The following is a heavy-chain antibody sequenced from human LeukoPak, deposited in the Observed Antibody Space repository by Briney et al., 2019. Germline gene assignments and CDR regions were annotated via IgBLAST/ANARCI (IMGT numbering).Heavy chain of an antibody. J-gene: IGHJ4*02. D-gene: IGHD2-8*02. V-gene: IGHV3-23*01. CDR2: ISGSGTST. CDR1: GFTFSSYA. CDR3: VRDQIYCTGGYCYFDY. Sequence: GGSLRLSCAASGFTFSSYAMSWVRQAPGKGLEWVSGISGSGTSTHYADSVKGRFTISRDNSKNTLYLQLNSLGAEDTAVYYCVRDQIYCTGGYCYFDYWGQGTLVTVSS.